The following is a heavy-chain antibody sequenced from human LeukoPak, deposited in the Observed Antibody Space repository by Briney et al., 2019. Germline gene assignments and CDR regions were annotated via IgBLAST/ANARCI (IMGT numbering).Heavy chain of an antibody. D-gene: IGHD3-16*01. Sequence: GGSLRLSCEVSGFTLSTYWMKWVRQAPGKGLEWVANIKQDGSERYYVDSVKGRFTISRDNAKNSLYLQMNSLRAEDTAVYYCARSGVAFAGVTSFGHWGQGTLVTVSS. CDR1: GFTLSTYW. V-gene: IGHV3-7*01. J-gene: IGHJ4*02. CDR2: IKQDGSER. CDR3: ARSGVAFAGVTSFGH.